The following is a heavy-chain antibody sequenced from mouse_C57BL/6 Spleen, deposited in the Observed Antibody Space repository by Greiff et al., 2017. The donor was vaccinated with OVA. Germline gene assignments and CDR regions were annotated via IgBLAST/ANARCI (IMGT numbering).Heavy chain of an antibody. J-gene: IGHJ2*01. CDR2: ISDGGSYT. V-gene: IGHV5-4*01. CDR3: AREGQLRPHYFDY. Sequence: EVKLVESGGGLVKPGGSLKLSCAASGFTFSSYAMSWVRQTPEKRLEWVATISDGGSYTYYPDNVKGRFTISRDNAKNNLYLQMSHLKSEDTAMYYCAREGQLRPHYFDYWGQGTTLTVSS. CDR1: GFTFSSYA. D-gene: IGHD3-2*02.